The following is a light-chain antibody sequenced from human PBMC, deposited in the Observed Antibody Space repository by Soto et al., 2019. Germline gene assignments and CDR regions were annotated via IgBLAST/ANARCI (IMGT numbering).Light chain of an antibody. J-gene: IGLJ2*01. Sequence: QSALTQPASVSGSPGQSITISCTGTSSDIGGYAFVSWYQQHPDKAPKLMISEVTNRPSGVSNRFSGSKSGNTASLTISGLQAEDEADYYCSSYTTSTTHVVFGGGTQLTVL. CDR1: SSDIGGYAF. V-gene: IGLV2-14*01. CDR2: EVT. CDR3: SSYTTSTTHVV.